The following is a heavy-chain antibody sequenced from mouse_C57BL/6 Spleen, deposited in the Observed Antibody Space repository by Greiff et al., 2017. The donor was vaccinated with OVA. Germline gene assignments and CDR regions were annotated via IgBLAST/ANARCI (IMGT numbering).Heavy chain of an antibody. D-gene: IGHD2-4*01. Sequence: EVKVEESGGGLVKPGGSLKLSCAASGFTFSDYGMHWVRQAPEKGLEWVAYISSGSSTIYYADTVKGRFTISRDNAKNTLFLQMTSLRSEDTAMYYCARWDYDSDVWGTGTTVTVSS. V-gene: IGHV5-17*01. CDR1: GFTFSDYG. CDR3: ARWDYDSDV. J-gene: IGHJ1*03. CDR2: ISSGSSTI.